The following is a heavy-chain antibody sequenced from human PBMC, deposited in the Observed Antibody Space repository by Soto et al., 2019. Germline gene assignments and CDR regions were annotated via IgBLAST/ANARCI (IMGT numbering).Heavy chain of an antibody. CDR1: GYTFTGYY. Sequence: ASVKVSCKASGYTFTGYYMHWVRQATGQGLEWMGWINPNSGGTNYAQKFQGWVTMTRDTSISTAYMELSRLRSDDAAVYYCARRGTSWDWFDPWGQGTLVTVSS. J-gene: IGHJ5*02. CDR3: ARRGTSWDWFDP. D-gene: IGHD2-2*01. V-gene: IGHV1-2*04. CDR2: INPNSGGT.